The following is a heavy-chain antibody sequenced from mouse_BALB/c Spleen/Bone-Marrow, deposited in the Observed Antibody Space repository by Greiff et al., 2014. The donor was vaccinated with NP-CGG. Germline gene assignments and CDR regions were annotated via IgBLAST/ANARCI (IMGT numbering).Heavy chain of an antibody. V-gene: IGHV1-80*01. CDR1: GYAFSSYW. CDR2: IYPGDGDT. CDR3: ARGGRLTGYSFDY. Sequence: QVQLQQSGAELVRPGSSVKISCKASGYAFSSYWMNWVKQRPGQGLEWIGQIYPGDGDTNYNGNFKDKATLTTDKSSTTAYMQLSSLTSEDSAVYFCARGGRLTGYSFDYGGQGTTLTVSS. D-gene: IGHD4-1*01. J-gene: IGHJ2*01.